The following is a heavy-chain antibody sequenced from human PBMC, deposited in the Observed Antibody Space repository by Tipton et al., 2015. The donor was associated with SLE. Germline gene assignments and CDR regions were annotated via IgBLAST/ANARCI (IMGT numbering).Heavy chain of an antibody. CDR2: INHSGST. CDR1: GGSFSGYY. Sequence: LRLSCAVYGGSFSGYYWSWIRQPPGKGLEWIGEINHSGSTNYNPSLKSRVTISVDTSKSQFSLKLSSVTAADTAVYYCARGYYYGSGSYYNAPHFDYWGQGTLVTVSS. J-gene: IGHJ4*02. D-gene: IGHD3-10*01. V-gene: IGHV4-34*01. CDR3: ARGYYYGSGSYYNAPHFDY.